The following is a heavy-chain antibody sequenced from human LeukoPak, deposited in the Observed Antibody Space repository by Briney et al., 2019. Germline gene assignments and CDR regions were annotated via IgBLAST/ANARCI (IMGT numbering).Heavy chain of an antibody. CDR1: GYTFTTHG. CDR2: ISAHNGDT. CDR3: ARDGYFDL. J-gene: IGHJ2*01. V-gene: IGHV1-18*01. Sequence: GASVTVSCKASGYTFTTHGIAWVRQAPGQRVEWMGWISAHNGDTNYAQSLQGRVTMTTDTSTNTAYMELRSLRSDDTAVYYCARDGYFDLWGRGTLVTVSS.